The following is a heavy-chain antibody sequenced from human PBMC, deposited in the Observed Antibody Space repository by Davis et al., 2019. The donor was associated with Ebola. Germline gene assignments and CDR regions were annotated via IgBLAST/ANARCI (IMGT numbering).Heavy chain of an antibody. CDR1: GGSFSGYY. Sequence: GSLRLSCAVYGGSFSGYYWSWIRQPPGKGLEWIGEINHSGSTNYNPSLKSRVTISVDTSKNQFSLKLSSVTAAATAVYYYARDIVVVPAARYQNRFDPWGQGTLVTVSS. CDR3: ARDIVVVPAARYQNRFDP. J-gene: IGHJ5*02. V-gene: IGHV4-34*01. CDR2: INHSGST. D-gene: IGHD2-2*01.